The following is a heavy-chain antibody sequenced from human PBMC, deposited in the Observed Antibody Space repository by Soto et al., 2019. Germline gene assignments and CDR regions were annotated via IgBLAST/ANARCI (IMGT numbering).Heavy chain of an antibody. D-gene: IGHD6-13*01. J-gene: IGHJ4*02. CDR2: ITSSGSNT. CDR1: GFTFSGYG. Sequence: EVQLLESGGDLVQRGGSLRLSCAASGFTFSGYGMSWVRQAPGKGLEWVSSITSSGSNTYYVDSVKGRFTISRDNSKNTLYLQMNTLTVENTAVYYCAKEQGRMPAALVNGGQGTLVT. CDR3: AKEQGRMPAALVN. V-gene: IGHV3-23*01.